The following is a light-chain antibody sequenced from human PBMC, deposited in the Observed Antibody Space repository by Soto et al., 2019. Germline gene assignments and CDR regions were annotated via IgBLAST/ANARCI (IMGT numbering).Light chain of an antibody. CDR3: QSYDSSLSGYVV. CDR1: SSNIGAGYD. CDR2: GNN. V-gene: IGLV1-40*01. Sequence: QSVLTQPPSVSGAPGQRVTISCTGSSSNIGAGYDVQWYQQLPGTAPKLLIYGNNKRPSGVPDRFSGSKSGTLASLAITGLQAEDEADYYCQSYDSSLSGYVVFGGGTQLTVL. J-gene: IGLJ2*01.